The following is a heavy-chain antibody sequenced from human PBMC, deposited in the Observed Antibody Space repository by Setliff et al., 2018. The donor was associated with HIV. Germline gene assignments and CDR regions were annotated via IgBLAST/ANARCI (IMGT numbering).Heavy chain of an antibody. Sequence: GSLRLSCAASGFTFSSYAMSWVRQAPGKGLEWVSAISGSGGSTYYADSVKGRFTISRDNSKNTLYLQMNSLRAEDTAVYYCARDRYDSSGYYYGGYWGQGTLVTVSS. CDR3: ARDRYDSSGYYYGGY. V-gene: IGHV3-23*01. CDR2: ISGSGGST. CDR1: GFTFSSYA. J-gene: IGHJ4*02. D-gene: IGHD3-22*01.